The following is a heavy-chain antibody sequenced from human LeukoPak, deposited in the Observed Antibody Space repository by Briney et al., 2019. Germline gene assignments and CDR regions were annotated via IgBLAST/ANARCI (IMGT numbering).Heavy chain of an antibody. CDR2: IYYSGST. Sequence: PSETLSLTCTVSGGSISSSSYYWGWIRQPPGKGLEWIGSIYYSGSTNYNPSLKSRVTMSVDTSKNQFSLKLSSVTAADTAVYYCARDNVDALDYWGQGTLVSVSS. CDR3: ARDNVDALDY. J-gene: IGHJ4*02. D-gene: IGHD5-12*01. CDR1: GGSISSSSYY. V-gene: IGHV4-39*07.